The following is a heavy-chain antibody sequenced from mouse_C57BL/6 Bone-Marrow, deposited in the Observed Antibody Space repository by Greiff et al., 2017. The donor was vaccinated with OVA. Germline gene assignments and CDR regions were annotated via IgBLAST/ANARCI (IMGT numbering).Heavy chain of an antibody. J-gene: IGHJ1*03. V-gene: IGHV1-82*01. Sequence: VQLVESGPELVKPGASVKISCKASGYAFSSSWMNWVKQRPGKGLEWIGRIYPGDGDTNYNGKFKGKATLTADKSSSTAYMQLSSLTSEDSAVYFCARVNYYAPGFDVWGTGTTVTVSS. CDR3: ARVNYYAPGFDV. CDR2: IYPGDGDT. D-gene: IGHD1-1*01. CDR1: GYAFSSSW.